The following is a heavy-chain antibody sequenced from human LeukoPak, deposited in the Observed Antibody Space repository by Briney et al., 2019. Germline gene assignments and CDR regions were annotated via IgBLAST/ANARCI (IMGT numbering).Heavy chain of an antibody. CDR3: ARSPDILTDDY. D-gene: IGHD3-9*01. J-gene: IGHJ4*02. CDR2: ISSSSSAI. Sequence: GGSLRLSCAASGFTFSNAWMNWVRQAPGKGLEWVSYISSSSSAILYADSVRGRFTISRDNAKNSLYLQMNSLRAEDTAVYYCARSPDILTDDYWGQGTLVTVSS. CDR1: GFTFSNAW. V-gene: IGHV3-48*01.